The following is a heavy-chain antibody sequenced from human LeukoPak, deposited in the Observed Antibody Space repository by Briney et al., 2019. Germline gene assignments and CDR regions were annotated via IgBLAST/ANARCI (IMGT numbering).Heavy chain of an antibody. D-gene: IGHD6-19*01. CDR1: GFIFSSYA. CDR3: AKSVSGHGFFDS. J-gene: IGHJ4*02. CDR2: IGYDGSNN. Sequence: PGGSLRPSCVASGFIFSSYAMHWVRQAPGKGLEWVAFIGYDGSNNYYADSVKGRFTISRDNSKTTLFLQMNSLRAEDTAVYYCAKSVSGHGFFDSWGQGSLVTVSS. V-gene: IGHV3-30*02.